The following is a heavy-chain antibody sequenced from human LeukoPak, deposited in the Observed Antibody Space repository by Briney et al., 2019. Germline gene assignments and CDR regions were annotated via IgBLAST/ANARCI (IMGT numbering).Heavy chain of an antibody. D-gene: IGHD2-15*01. CDR2: ISAYNGNT. V-gene: IGHV1-18*01. CDR1: GYTFTTYG. Sequence: ASVNVSCKASGYTFTTYGISWVRQAPGQGLEWMGWISAYNGNTNYAQKLQGRVTMTSDTSTKTAYMGLRSLRSNDTAVYYCASGYCSAGTCYGLLDFWGRGTLVIVSS. CDR3: ASGYCSAGTCYGLLDF. J-gene: IGHJ4*02.